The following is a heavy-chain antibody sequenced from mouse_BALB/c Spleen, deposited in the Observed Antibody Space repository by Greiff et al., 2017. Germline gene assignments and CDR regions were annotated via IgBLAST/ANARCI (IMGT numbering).Heavy chain of an antibody. Sequence: VQLQQSGAELVRPGALVKLSCKASGFNIKDYYMHWVKQRPEQGLEWIGWIDPENGNTIYDPKFQGKASITADTSSNTAYLQLSSLTSEDTAVYYCARSPPSMIRFAYWGQGTLVTVSA. D-gene: IGHD2-4*01. V-gene: IGHV14-1*02. J-gene: IGHJ3*01. CDR3: ARSPPSMIRFAY. CDR2: IDPENGNT. CDR1: GFNIKDYY.